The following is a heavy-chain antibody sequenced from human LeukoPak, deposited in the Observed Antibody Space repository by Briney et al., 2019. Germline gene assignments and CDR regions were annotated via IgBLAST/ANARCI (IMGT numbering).Heavy chain of an antibody. D-gene: IGHD1-1*01. V-gene: IGHV1-2*02. CDR3: ARIKSRETRTTGTKPWDY. CDR1: GYTFTGYY. J-gene: IGHJ4*02. CDR2: INPNSGGT. Sequence: ASVEVSCKASGYTFTGYYMHWVRQAPGQGLEWMGWINPNSGGTNYAQKFQGRVTMTRDTSISTAYMELSRLRSDDTAVYYCARIKSRETRTTGTKPWDYWGQGTLVTVSS.